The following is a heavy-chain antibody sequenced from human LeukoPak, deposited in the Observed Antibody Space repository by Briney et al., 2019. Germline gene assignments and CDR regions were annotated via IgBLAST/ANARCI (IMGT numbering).Heavy chain of an antibody. Sequence: PGGSLILSCAASGFTFSSYAMHWVRQAPGKGLEYVSAISSNGGSTYYADSVKGRFTISRDNSKNTLYLQMSSLRAEDTAVYYCVKEGCSGGSCYYYYYYGMDVWGQGTTVTVSS. J-gene: IGHJ6*02. V-gene: IGHV3-64D*09. CDR3: VKEGCSGGSCYYYYYYGMDV. D-gene: IGHD2-15*01. CDR2: ISSNGGST. CDR1: GFTFSSYA.